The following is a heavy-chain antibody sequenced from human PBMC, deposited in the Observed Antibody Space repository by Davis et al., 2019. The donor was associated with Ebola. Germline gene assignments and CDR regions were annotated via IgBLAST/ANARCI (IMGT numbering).Heavy chain of an antibody. D-gene: IGHD3-3*01. V-gene: IGHV1-3*01. CDR3: ARDGGTWSGFYGLLDY. Sequence: AASVKVSCKASGYTFSTYAMHWVRQAPGQRLEWMGWINGGNDNTKYSQKFQGRVTITSDTSATPAYMELSSLRSEDTAVYYCARDGGTWSGFYGLLDYWGQGTLVTVSS. J-gene: IGHJ4*02. CDR1: GYTFSTYA. CDR2: INGGNDNT.